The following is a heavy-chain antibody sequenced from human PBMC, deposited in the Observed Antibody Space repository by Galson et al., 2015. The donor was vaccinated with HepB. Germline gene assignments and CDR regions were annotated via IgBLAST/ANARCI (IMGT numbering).Heavy chain of an antibody. CDR2: INPDSGGT. Sequence: SVKVSCKASGYTFTGYYMHWVRQAPGQGLEWMGWINPDSGGTNYAQKFQGWVTMSRDTSISTAYMELSRLRSDNTAVYYCARDRGIYDSSGLDYWGQGTLVTVSS. J-gene: IGHJ4*02. CDR1: GYTFTGYY. V-gene: IGHV1-2*04. CDR3: ARDRGIYDSSGLDY. D-gene: IGHD3-22*01.